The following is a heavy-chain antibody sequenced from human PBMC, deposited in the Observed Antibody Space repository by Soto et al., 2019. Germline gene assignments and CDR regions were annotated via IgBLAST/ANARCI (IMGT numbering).Heavy chain of an antibody. Sequence: QVQLQESGPGLVKPSETLSLSCTVSGDSFSNYYCNWLRKSAGKGLEWIGRIYPTGSTTYNPSLKRRFTMSVDTSKKQFSLRLTSMTAADTAVYYCATGRSEVVPGAMDTWGQGTLVTVSS. CDR3: ATGRSEVVPGAMDT. CDR2: IYPTGST. D-gene: IGHD2-2*01. J-gene: IGHJ5*02. CDR1: GDSFSNYY. V-gene: IGHV4-4*07.